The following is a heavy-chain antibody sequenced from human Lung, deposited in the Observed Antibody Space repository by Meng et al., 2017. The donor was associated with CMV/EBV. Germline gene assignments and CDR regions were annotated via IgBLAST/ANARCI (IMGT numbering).Heavy chain of an antibody. J-gene: IGHJ4*02. CDR3: ANGYSGVEDVWYFDN. V-gene: IGHV3-30*02. D-gene: IGHD5-12*01. CDR2: IRYDGSNT. Sequence: GESLKISCAMSGFTLSSYGMHWVRQAPGKGLEWVAFIRYDGSNTYYADSVKGGFTFSRDNSKNTLYLQMNSLSAEDTAVYYCANGYSGVEDVWYFDNWGQGXLVTVSS. CDR1: GFTLSSYG.